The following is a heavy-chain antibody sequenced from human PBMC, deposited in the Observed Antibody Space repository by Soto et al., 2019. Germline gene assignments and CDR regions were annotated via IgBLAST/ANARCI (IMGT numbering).Heavy chain of an antibody. CDR2: IWYDGSNK. D-gene: IGHD1-26*01. CDR1: GFSFSSYG. J-gene: IGHJ3*01. CDR3: ARAQYTGSYFDACDV. Sequence: PGGSLRLSCAASGFSFSSYGMHWVRQAPGKGLDWVAAIWYDGSNKYYAESVKGRFTISRDNSKNTLYVQMNSLTVEDTAVYYCARAQYTGSYFDACDVWGQGTMVTVSS. V-gene: IGHV3-33*03.